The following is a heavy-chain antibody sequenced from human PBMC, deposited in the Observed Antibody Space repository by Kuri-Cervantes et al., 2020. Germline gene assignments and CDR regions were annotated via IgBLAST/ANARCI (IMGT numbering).Heavy chain of an antibody. V-gene: IGHV4-4*07. Sequence: GSLRLSCTVSGGSISSYYWSWIRQPAGKGLEWIGRIYTSGSTNYNPSLKSRVTMSVDTSKNQFSLKLSSVTAADTAVYYCARQTLRYCSSTSCYTTRGRNWFDPWGQGTLVTVSS. CDR1: GGSISSYY. CDR2: IYTSGST. J-gene: IGHJ5*02. CDR3: ARQTLRYCSSTSCYTTRGRNWFDP. D-gene: IGHD2-2*02.